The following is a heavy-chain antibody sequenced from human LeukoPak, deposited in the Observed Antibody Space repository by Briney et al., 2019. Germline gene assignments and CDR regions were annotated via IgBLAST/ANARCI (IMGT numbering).Heavy chain of an antibody. CDR1: GGSISSYY. J-gene: IGHJ4*02. Sequence: SETLSLTCTVSGGSISSYYWSWIRQPPGKGLEWIGYIYYSGSTNYNPSLKSRVTISVDTSKNQLSLKLSSVTAADTAVYYCARVSIAANHFDCWGQGTLVTVSS. V-gene: IGHV4-59*01. CDR3: ARVSIAANHFDC. CDR2: IYYSGST. D-gene: IGHD6-25*01.